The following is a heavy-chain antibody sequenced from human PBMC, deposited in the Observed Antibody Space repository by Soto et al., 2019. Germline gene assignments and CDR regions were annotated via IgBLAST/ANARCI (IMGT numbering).Heavy chain of an antibody. CDR3: ARGGPGTYFDY. D-gene: IGHD6-13*01. Sequence: EVQLLESGGGLVQPGGSLRLSCAASGFTFSSYAMRWVRQAPGKGLEWVSAVSGSGGSTYYADSVEGRFTISRDNSKNTLYLQMNSLRAEDTGVYYCARGGPGTYFDYWGQGTLVTVSS. J-gene: IGHJ4*02. CDR2: VSGSGGST. V-gene: IGHV3-23*01. CDR1: GFTFSSYA.